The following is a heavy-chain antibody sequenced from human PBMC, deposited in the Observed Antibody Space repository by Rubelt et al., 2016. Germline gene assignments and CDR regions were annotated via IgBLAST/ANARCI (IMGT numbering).Heavy chain of an antibody. Sequence: QVQLQQWGAGLLKPSETLSLTCAVYGGSFSGYYWSWIRQPPGKGLEWIGEINHSGSTNYNPSLKSRVTISVETSMNQFSLKRSSVTAADTAVYYCASSPKNYGDYRDVSFDYWGQGTLVTVSS. CDR3: ASSPKNYGDYRDVSFDY. CDR2: INHSGST. CDR1: GGSFSGYY. J-gene: IGHJ4*02. V-gene: IGHV4-34*01. D-gene: IGHD4-17*01.